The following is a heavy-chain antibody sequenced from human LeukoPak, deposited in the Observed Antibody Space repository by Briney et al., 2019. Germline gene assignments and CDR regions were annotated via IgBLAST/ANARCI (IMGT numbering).Heavy chain of an antibody. CDR2: MNPNSGNT. Sequence: GASVKVSCKASGYTFTSCDINWVRQATGQGLEWMGWMNPNSGNTGYGQSFQGRITMTRDISIGTAYMELSNLTSEDTAIYYCTRWSSGRRYNWGQGTLVTVSA. J-gene: IGHJ4*02. CDR1: GYTFTSCD. CDR3: TRWSSGRRYN. V-gene: IGHV1-8*01. D-gene: IGHD6-19*01.